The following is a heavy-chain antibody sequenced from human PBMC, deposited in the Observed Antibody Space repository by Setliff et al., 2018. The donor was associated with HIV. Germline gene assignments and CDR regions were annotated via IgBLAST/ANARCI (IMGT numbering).Heavy chain of an antibody. J-gene: IGHJ3*02. CDR3: ARSMHYPGDDAFDI. CDR1: AGSLSTVNFY. V-gene: IGHV4-39*07. Sequence: SETLSLTCTVSAGSLSTVNFYWGWIRQPPGKGLEWIGNIYSSGSTYYRPSLKSRVTISVNKSKNQFSLRLSSVTAADTAVYYCARSMHYPGDDAFDIWGQGTMVTVSS. D-gene: IGHD3-10*01. CDR2: IYSSGST.